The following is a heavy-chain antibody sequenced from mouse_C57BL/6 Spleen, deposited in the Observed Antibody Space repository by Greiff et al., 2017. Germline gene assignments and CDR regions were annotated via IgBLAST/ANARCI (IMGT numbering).Heavy chain of an antibody. Sequence: EVKLVESGEGLVKPGGSLKLSCAASGFTFSSYAMSWVRQTPEKRLEWVAYISSGGDYIYYADTVKGRFTISRDNARNTLYLQMSSLKSEDTAMYYCTRVITTVVAYYFDYWGQGTTLTVSS. CDR2: ISSGGDYI. V-gene: IGHV5-9-1*02. J-gene: IGHJ2*01. CDR3: TRVITTVVAYYFDY. CDR1: GFTFSSYA. D-gene: IGHD1-1*01.